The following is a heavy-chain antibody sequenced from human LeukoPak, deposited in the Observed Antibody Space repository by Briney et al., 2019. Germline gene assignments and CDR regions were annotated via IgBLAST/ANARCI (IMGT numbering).Heavy chain of an antibody. CDR2: ISSSRTYI. CDR3: ARVPWDSSSYYPIDY. J-gene: IGHJ4*02. Sequence: GGSLRLSCAASRFIFSSYNMNWVRQAPGKGLEWVSSISSSRTYIYYADSVTGRFTISRDNAKNSLYLQMNSLRAEDTAVYYCARVPWDSSSYYPIDYWGQGILVTVSS. D-gene: IGHD3-22*01. CDR1: RFIFSSYN. V-gene: IGHV3-21*01.